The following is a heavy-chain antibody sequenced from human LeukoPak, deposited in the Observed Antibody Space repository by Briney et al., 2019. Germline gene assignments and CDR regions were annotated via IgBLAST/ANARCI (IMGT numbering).Heavy chain of an antibody. CDR2: IYYSGSA. V-gene: IGHV4-59*01. D-gene: IGHD5-12*01. J-gene: IGHJ4*02. Sequence: SETLSLTCTVSGGSISSYYWSWIRQPPGKGLEWIGYIYYSGSANYNPSLKSRVTISVDTSKNQFSLKLSSVTAADTAVYYCAGGYSGYDWDYWGQGTLVTVSS. CDR1: GGSISSYY. CDR3: AGGYSGYDWDY.